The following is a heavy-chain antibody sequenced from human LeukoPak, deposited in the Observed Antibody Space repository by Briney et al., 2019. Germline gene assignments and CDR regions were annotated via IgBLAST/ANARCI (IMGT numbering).Heavy chain of an antibody. CDR1: GGSISSGSYY. V-gene: IGHV4-61*02. CDR2: IYTSGST. CDR3: ARGVGVRIAAAGFDY. D-gene: IGHD6-13*01. Sequence: SQTLSLTCTVSGGSISSGSYYWSWIRQPAGKGLEWIGRIYTSGSTNYNPSLKSRVTISVDTSTNQVSLKLSSVTAADTAVYHCARGVGVRIAAAGFDYWGQGTLVTVSS. J-gene: IGHJ4*02.